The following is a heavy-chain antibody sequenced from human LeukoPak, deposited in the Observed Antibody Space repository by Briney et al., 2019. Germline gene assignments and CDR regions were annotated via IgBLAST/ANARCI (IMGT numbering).Heavy chain of an antibody. J-gene: IGHJ5*02. CDR2: IYYSGST. D-gene: IGHD2-2*01. V-gene: IGHV4-59*01. Sequence: PSETLSLTCTVSGGSISSYYWSWIRQPPGKGLEWIGYIYYSGSTNYNPSLRSRVTISVDTSKNQFSLKLSSVTAADTAVYYCARHTGYCSSTSCFHNWFDPWGQGTLVTVSS. CDR1: GGSISSYY. CDR3: ARHTGYCSSTSCFHNWFDP.